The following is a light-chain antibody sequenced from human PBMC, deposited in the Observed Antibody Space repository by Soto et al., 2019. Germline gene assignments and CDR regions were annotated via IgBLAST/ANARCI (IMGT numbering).Light chain of an antibody. CDR3: QQYQSFST. CDR1: QNINTW. CDR2: HAS. Sequence: DIPMTQSPSTLSASVGDRVTITCRASQNINTWLAWYQQKPGHAPKLLMYHASSLESGVASRFSGSGSGTEFTLSISSLQPDDFATYFCQQYQSFSTFAGGTKVEVK. V-gene: IGKV1-5*01. J-gene: IGKJ4*01.